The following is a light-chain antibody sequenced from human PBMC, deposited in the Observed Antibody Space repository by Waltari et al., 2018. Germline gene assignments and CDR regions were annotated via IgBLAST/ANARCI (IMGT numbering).Light chain of an antibody. J-gene: IGKJ1*01. CDR1: QSVSKY. V-gene: IGKV3-20*01. Sequence: EIVLTQSPGTLSLSPGERATLSCRASQSVSKYLAWYQQKPGQAPRLLIYDASIRATGIPDRFSGSGWGTDFRLTISSLEPEDFAVYYCQKYGTLPATFGQGTKVQ. CDR2: DAS. CDR3: QKYGTLPAT.